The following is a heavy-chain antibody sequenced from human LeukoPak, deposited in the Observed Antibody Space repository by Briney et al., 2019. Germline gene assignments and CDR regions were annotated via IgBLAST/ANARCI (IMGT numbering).Heavy chain of an antibody. D-gene: IGHD3-10*01. CDR3: AKAGGGTYYYGSSHFDY. CDR1: GFTFSSYG. V-gene: IGHV3-30*18. Sequence: GGSLRLSCAASGFTFSSYGMHWVRQAPGKGLEWVAVISYDGDNKYFADSVKGRFTISRDNSKNTLYLQMNSLRAEDTAVYYCAKAGGGTYYYGSSHFDYWGQGTLVTVSS. CDR2: ISYDGDNK. J-gene: IGHJ4*02.